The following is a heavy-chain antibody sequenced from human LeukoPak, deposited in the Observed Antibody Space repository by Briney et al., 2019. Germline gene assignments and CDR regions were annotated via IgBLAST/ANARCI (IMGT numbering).Heavy chain of an antibody. V-gene: IGHV3-23*01. Sequence: GGSLRLSCAASGFTLRGYGMHWVRQAPGKGLEWVSAISGSGGSTYYADSVKGRFTISRDNSKNTLYLQMNSLRAEDTAVYYCAKGDEQLVPGGFDYWGQGTLVTVSS. CDR1: GFTLRGYG. CDR3: AKGDEQLVPGGFDY. J-gene: IGHJ4*02. CDR2: ISGSGGST. D-gene: IGHD6-6*01.